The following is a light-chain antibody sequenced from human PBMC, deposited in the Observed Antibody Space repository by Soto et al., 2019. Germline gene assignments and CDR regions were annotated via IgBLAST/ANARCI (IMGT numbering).Light chain of an antibody. J-gene: IGLJ1*01. Sequence: QSALTQPRSVSGSPGQSVTISCTGTSSDVGGYNFVSWYQQHPGKAPKLMIYDVSKRPSGVPARFSGSTSGNTASLTISGLQADHEADYYCSSYAGSYTRVFGTGTKLTLL. CDR2: DVS. CDR3: SSYAGSYTRV. CDR1: SSDVGGYNF. V-gene: IGLV2-11*01.